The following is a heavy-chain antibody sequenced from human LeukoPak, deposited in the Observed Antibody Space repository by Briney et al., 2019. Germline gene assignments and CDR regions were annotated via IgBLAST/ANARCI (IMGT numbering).Heavy chain of an antibody. CDR2: INPNSGGT. D-gene: IGHD3-22*01. V-gene: IGHV1-2*04. CDR3: ARDTYYYDSSGYGENWFDP. Sequence: ASVKVSCKASGYTFTGYYMHWVRQAPGQGLEWMGWINPNSGGTNYAQKLQGWVTMTRDTSISTAYMELSRLRSDDTAVYYCARDTYYYDSSGYGENWFDPWGQGTLVTVSS. J-gene: IGHJ5*02. CDR1: GYTFTGYY.